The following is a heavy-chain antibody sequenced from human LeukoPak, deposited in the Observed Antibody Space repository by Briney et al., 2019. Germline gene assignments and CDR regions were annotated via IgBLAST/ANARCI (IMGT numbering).Heavy chain of an antibody. CDR2: IYYSGST. V-gene: IGHV4-59*01. CDR1: GGSISSYY. Sequence: SETLSLTCTVSGGSISSYYWSWIRQPPGKGLEWIGSIYYSGSTYYNPSLKSRVTISVDTSKNQFSLKLSSVTAADTAVYYCARDWDVGGGSAFDIWGQGTMVTVSS. J-gene: IGHJ3*02. D-gene: IGHD3-16*01. CDR3: ARDWDVGGGSAFDI.